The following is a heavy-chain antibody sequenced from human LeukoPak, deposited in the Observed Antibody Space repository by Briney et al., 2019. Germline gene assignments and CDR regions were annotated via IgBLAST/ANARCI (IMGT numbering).Heavy chain of an antibody. CDR3: ARVGIAVAGTKGFDY. CDR1: GFTFSSYS. J-gene: IGHJ4*02. V-gene: IGHV3-21*01. Sequence: GGSLRLSCAASGFTFSSYSMNWVRQAPGKGLEWVSSISSSSSYIYYADSVKGRFTISRDNAKSSLYLQMNSLRAEDTAVYYCARVGIAVAGTKGFDYWGQGTLVTVSS. D-gene: IGHD6-19*01. CDR2: ISSSSSYI.